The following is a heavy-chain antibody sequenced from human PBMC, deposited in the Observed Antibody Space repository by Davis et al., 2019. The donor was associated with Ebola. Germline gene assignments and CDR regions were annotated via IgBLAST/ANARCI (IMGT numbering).Heavy chain of an antibody. V-gene: IGHV3-21*01. D-gene: IGHD6-19*01. J-gene: IGHJ4*02. CDR2: ISSSSSYI. Sequence: GGSLRLSCAASGFTFSSYSMNWVRQAPGKGLEWVSSISSSSSYIYYADSVKGRFTISRDNAKNSLYLQMNSLRAEDTAVYYCAREPLGSGWSRSYDYWGQGTLVTVSS. CDR3: AREPLGSGWSRSYDY. CDR1: GFTFSSYS.